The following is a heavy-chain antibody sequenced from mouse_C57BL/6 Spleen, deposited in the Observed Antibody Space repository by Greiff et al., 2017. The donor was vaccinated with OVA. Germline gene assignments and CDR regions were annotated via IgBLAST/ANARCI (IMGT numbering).Heavy chain of an antibody. V-gene: IGHV1-81*01. CDR3: AAVTTVVATRAMDY. J-gene: IGHJ4*01. CDR1: GYTFTSYG. D-gene: IGHD1-1*01. Sequence: QVQLKQSGAELARPGASVKLSCKASGYTFTSYGISWVKQRTGQGLEWIGEIYPRSGNTYYNEKFKGKATLTADKSSSTAYMELRSLTSEDSAVYFCAAVTTVVATRAMDYWGQGTSVTVSS. CDR2: IYPRSGNT.